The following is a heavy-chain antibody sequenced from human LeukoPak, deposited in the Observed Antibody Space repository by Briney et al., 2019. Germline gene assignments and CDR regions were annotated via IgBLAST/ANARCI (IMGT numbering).Heavy chain of an antibody. CDR2: IHNTVRI. J-gene: IGHJ4*02. D-gene: IGHD4-23*01. V-gene: IGHV3-53*01. CDR3: ILTTVATSIEY. CDR1: GLTVNNNY. Sequence: QPGGSLILSCAVSGLTVNNNYVNWVRQAPGKGLEWVSVIHNTVRIHYADSVNGRFTISSDTSKNTVYLQMNGLRAEDTAVYYCILTTVATSIEYWGPGTLVTVSP.